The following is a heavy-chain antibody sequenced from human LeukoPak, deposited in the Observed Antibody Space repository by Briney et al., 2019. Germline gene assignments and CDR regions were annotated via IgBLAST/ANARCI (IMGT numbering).Heavy chain of an antibody. Sequence: GGSVKVSCKASGYTFTSYAMNWVRQAAGQGLEWMGWINTNTGNPTYAQGFTGRFVFSLDTSFSTAYLQISSLKAEDTAVYYCARDRYSFIASPVFDYWGQGTLVTVSS. CDR1: GYTFTSYA. J-gene: IGHJ4*02. D-gene: IGHD6-6*01. CDR3: ARDRYSFIASPVFDY. V-gene: IGHV7-4-1*02. CDR2: INTNTGNP.